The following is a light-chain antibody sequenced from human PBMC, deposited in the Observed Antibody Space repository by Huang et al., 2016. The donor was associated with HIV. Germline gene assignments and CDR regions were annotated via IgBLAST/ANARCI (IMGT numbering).Light chain of an antibody. Sequence: DVVMTQSPLSLPVTLGQPASISCRSSQRLLHSDGNTYLIWFQQRPGHSPRRLIYKVSNRDSGVPDRFSGSGSGSDFTLRISRVEPEDVGVYYCMQGTHWPLTFGGGTKVEIK. CDR3: MQGTHWPLT. J-gene: IGKJ4*01. CDR2: KVS. CDR1: QRLLHSDGNTY. V-gene: IGKV2-30*02.